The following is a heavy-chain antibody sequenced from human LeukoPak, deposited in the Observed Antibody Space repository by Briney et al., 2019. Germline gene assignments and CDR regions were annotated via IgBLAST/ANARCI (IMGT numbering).Heavy chain of an antibody. CDR3: ARHGYSGYSYYFDY. CDR2: IYYSGST. J-gene: IGHJ4*02. Sequence: SETLSLTCTVSGGSISSSSYYWGWIRQPPGKGLEWIGSIYYSGSTYYNPSLKSRVTISADTSKNQFSLKLSSVTAADTAVYYCARHGYSGYSYYFDYWGQGTLVTVSS. CDR1: GGSISSSSYY. V-gene: IGHV4-39*01. D-gene: IGHD5-12*01.